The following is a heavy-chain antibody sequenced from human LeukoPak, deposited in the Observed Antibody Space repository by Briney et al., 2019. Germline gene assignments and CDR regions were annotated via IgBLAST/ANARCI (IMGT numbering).Heavy chain of an antibody. V-gene: IGHV3-23*01. CDR1: GFTFSSYA. D-gene: IGHD6-13*01. CDR2: ISGGGGST. CDR3: AKGDSSSWSDTYYFDY. Sequence: GGSLRLSCAASGFTFSSYAMSWVRQAPGQGLQWVSVISGGGGSTYYSDSVKGRFTISRDNTKNTLYLQMNILRAEDTAVYYCAKGDSSSWSDTYYFDYWGQGTLVTVSS. J-gene: IGHJ4*02.